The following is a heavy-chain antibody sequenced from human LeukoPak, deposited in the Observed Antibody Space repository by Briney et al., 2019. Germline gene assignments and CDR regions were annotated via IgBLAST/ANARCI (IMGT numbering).Heavy chain of an antibody. CDR2: ISSTGDTT. Sequence: PGGSLRLSCTASGFSFTAHYMHWPRQAPGKGPEWVSYISSTGDTTYYRDSVKGRFTVSRDNAKNSLYLQMDNLRAEDTAVYYCATWRVYYGAGNHHQPFDSWGQGARVTVSS. V-gene: IGHV3-11*01. CDR1: GFSFTAHY. D-gene: IGHD3-10*01. CDR3: ATWRVYYGAGNHHQPFDS. J-gene: IGHJ4*02.